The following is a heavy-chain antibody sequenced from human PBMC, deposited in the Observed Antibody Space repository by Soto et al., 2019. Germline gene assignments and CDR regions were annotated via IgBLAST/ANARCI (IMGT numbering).Heavy chain of an antibody. Sequence: SETLSLTCTVSGGPISSYYWSWIRQPPGKGLEWIGYIYYSGSTNYNPSPKSRVTISVDMSKNQFSLNLSSVTAADTAVYYCARLGGYYQALDYWGQGTLVTVSS. CDR1: GGPISSYY. D-gene: IGHD3-22*01. J-gene: IGHJ4*02. V-gene: IGHV4-59*08. CDR3: ARLGGYYQALDY. CDR2: IYYSGST.